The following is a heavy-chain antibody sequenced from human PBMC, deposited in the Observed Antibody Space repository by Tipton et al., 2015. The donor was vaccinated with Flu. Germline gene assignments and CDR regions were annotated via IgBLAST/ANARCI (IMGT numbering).Heavy chain of an antibody. CDR3: ARSTGAVGYFDL. Sequence: TLSLTCTLSGGSLNSGGYYWDWIRQHPGKGLEWIGNFYYTGNRFYNPSLKSRLTISFDTSKNQFSLNLSSVTAADTAVYYCARSTGAVGYFDLWGRGTLVTVSS. CDR2: FYYTGNR. J-gene: IGHJ2*01. CDR1: GGSLNSGGYY. V-gene: IGHV4-31*03. D-gene: IGHD7-27*01.